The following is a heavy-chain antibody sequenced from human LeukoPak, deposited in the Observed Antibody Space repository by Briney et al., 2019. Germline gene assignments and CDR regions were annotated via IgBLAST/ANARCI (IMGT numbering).Heavy chain of an antibody. CDR2: IQFDGGNE. D-gene: IGHD7-27*01. Sequence: PGGSLRLSCAASGFSFSTSGMYWTRQAPGKGLEWVAFIQFDGGNEYYVDSVKGRFTISRDNSRNTVSLQMNSLRAEDTATYYCVRDGAHWDLDYWGQGTLVTVSS. J-gene: IGHJ4*02. V-gene: IGHV3-30*02. CDR1: GFSFSTSG. CDR3: VRDGAHWDLDY.